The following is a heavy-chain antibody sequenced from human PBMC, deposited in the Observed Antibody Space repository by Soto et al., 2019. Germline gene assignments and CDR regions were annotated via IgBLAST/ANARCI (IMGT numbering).Heavy chain of an antibody. CDR3: ERDKITGLFDY. CDR2: INHSGST. V-gene: IGHV4-34*01. CDR1: GGSISGYY. D-gene: IGHD2-8*02. Sequence: PSETLSLTCTVSGGSISGYYWTWIRQPPGTGLEWIGEINHSGSTNYNPSLKSRVTISVDTSKNQFSLKLTSVTAADTAVYYCERDKITGLFDYWGQGTLVTVSS. J-gene: IGHJ4*02.